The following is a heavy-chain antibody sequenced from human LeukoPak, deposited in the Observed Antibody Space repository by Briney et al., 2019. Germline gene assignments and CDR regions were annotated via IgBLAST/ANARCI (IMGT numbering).Heavy chain of an antibody. CDR1: GGTFSSYA. Sequence: ASVKVSCKASGGTFSSYAISWVRQAPGQGLDWMGGIIPIFATANYAQKFHGRVTITTDESTSTAYMEVSSLTSEDTAVYDRAIGSGGYMDVWGKGTTVTVSS. CDR3: AIGSGGYMDV. CDR2: IIPIFATA. D-gene: IGHD1-26*01. J-gene: IGHJ6*03. V-gene: IGHV1-69*05.